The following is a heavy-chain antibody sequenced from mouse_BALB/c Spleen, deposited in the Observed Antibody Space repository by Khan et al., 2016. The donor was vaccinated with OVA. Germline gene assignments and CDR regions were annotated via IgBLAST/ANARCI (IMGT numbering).Heavy chain of an antibody. V-gene: IGHV1-18*01. CDR2: INPYNGGT. CDR3: AKGGNYVGYSMDY. J-gene: IGHJ4*01. Sequence: VQLQQSGPELVKPGTSMKISCKASGYSFTDYTMNWVKQSHGKNLEWIGLINPYNGGTRYNQKFKGKATLTVDKSSSTAYMELLSLTSEDSALYYCAKGGNYVGYSMDYWGQGTSVTVSS. CDR1: GYSFTDYT. D-gene: IGHD2-1*01.